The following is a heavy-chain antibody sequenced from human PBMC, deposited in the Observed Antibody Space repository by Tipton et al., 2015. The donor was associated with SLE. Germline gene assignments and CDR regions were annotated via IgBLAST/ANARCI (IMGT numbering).Heavy chain of an antibody. V-gene: IGHV4-59*13. CDR2: VSYSGVT. CDR3: TRHVDFDSSTYRSDAFEI. J-gene: IGHJ3*02. Sequence: TLSLTCTVSDDSITTDYWTWIRQPPGKGLEYIGYVSYSGVTNSNPSLQSRVTMSIDASKKQVSLRLSSVTAADTAVYYCTRHVDFDSSTYRSDAFEIWGQGTTVVVSS. CDR1: DDSITTDY. D-gene: IGHD3-22*01.